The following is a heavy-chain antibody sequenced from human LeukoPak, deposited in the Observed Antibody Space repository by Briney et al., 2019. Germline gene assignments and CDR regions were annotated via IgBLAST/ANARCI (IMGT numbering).Heavy chain of an antibody. CDR1: GYSFPNSW. CDR2: IYPGDSDT. CDR3: ARNYGRYFDY. J-gene: IGHJ4*02. Sequence: GESLKISCQGSGYSFPNSWIGWVRQMPGKGLEWMGIIYPGDSDTRYSPSFQGQVTISADKSISTAYLQWSSLKASDSAMYYCARNYGRYFDYWGQGTLVTVSS. D-gene: IGHD4-17*01. V-gene: IGHV5-51*01.